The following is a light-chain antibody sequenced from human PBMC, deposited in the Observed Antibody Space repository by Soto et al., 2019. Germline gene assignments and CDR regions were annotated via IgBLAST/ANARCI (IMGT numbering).Light chain of an antibody. V-gene: IGKV1-8*01. CDR2: AAS. J-gene: IGKJ1*01. Sequence: AIRMTQSPSSLSASTGDRDTITCRASQGISSYLAWYQQKPEKAPKLLIYAASTLQSGVPSRFSGSGSGTNFTLTISCLQSEDFATYDCQQYYSYPWTFGQGTKVDIK. CDR1: QGISSY. CDR3: QQYYSYPWT.